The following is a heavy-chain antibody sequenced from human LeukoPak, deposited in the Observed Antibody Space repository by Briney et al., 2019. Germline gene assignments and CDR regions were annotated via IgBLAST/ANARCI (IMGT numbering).Heavy chain of an antibody. D-gene: IGHD3-22*01. V-gene: IGHV1-2*05. Sequence: AAVKVSCKASGYTFTDSYIHLVRQAPGQGLEWMGRINPNSGDPNYPQNFQGRVTMTRDTSISTAYMELSRLRSDDTDVYYCARVERPYCYDSSGSHYYMDVWGKGTTVTISS. CDR1: GYTFTDSY. CDR3: ARVERPYCYDSSGSHYYMDV. J-gene: IGHJ6*03. CDR2: INPNSGDP.